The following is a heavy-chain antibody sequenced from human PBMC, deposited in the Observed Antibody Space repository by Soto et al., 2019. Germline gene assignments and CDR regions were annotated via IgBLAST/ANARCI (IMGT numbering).Heavy chain of an antibody. Sequence: PGGSLRLSCAASGFSVSSRYMSWVRQAPGKGLEWVSAIFRGGSTSFADSVKGRFTISRDNSKNMVYLQMNSLRAEDTAVYYCVRDDGVSPYDYWGPGTLVTVSS. J-gene: IGHJ4*02. CDR3: VRDDGVSPYDY. V-gene: IGHV3-66*01. CDR2: IFRGGST. CDR1: GFSVSSRY. D-gene: IGHD2-21*01.